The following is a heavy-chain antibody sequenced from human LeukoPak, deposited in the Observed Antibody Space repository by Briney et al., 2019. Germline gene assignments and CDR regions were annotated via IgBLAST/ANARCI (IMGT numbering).Heavy chain of an antibody. CDR2: IYNSGST. J-gene: IGHJ1*01. CDR3: ARDGTSRSIQH. D-gene: IGHD1-26*01. Sequence: SETLSLTCTVSGGSISNYYWSWIRQPPGKGLEWIGYIYNSGSTNYNPSLKSRVSISVDTSKNQFSLKLSSVTAADTAVYCCARDGTSRSIQHWGQGALVTVSS. CDR1: GGSISNYY. V-gene: IGHV4-59*01.